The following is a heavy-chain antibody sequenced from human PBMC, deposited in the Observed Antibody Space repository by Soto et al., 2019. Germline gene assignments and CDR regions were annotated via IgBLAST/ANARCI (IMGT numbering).Heavy chain of an antibody. CDR3: ARVAADAYWSGYDDY. V-gene: IGHV4-59*01. Sequence: SETLPLTCSVSGGSISTYHWSWIRQPPGKGLEWIGYISYTGSTNYSPSLKSRVTMLLATSKKQFSLKLSSVTAADTAVYYCARVAADAYWSGYDDYWGQGTLVTVSS. D-gene: IGHD3-3*01. CDR2: ISYTGST. J-gene: IGHJ4*02. CDR1: GGSISTYH.